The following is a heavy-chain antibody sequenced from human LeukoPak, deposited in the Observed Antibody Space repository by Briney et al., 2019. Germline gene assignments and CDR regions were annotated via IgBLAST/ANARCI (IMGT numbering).Heavy chain of an antibody. CDR3: ARDGDYGSEGF. J-gene: IGHJ4*02. V-gene: IGHV3-53*01. Sequence: GGSLRLSCTASGFTVRSNYMSWIRQAPGKGLDRVSVIYSNGNAYYADSAKGRFTISRDNSKNMVHLQMNSLRTEDTAIYFCARDGDYGSEGFWGQGTLVTVSS. D-gene: IGHD3-10*01. CDR1: GFTVRSNY. CDR2: IYSNGNA.